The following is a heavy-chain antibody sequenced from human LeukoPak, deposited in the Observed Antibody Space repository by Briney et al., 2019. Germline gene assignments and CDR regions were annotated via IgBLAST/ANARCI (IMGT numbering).Heavy chain of an antibody. V-gene: IGHV4-39*07. CDR3: ARGVGYYDSSGYPPTYYYYMDV. CDR2: IYYSGST. J-gene: IGHJ6*03. D-gene: IGHD3-22*01. CDR1: GGSISSSSYY. Sequence: SETLSLTCTVSGGSISSSSYYWGWIRQPPGKGLEWIGSIYYSGSTYYNPSLKSRVTISVDTSKNQFSLKLSSVTAADTAVYYCARGVGYYDSSGYPPTYYYYMDVWGKGTTVTVSS.